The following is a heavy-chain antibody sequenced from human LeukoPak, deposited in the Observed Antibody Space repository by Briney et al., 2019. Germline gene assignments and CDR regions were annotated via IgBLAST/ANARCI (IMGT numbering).Heavy chain of an antibody. D-gene: IGHD6-13*01. CDR2: IYYSGST. V-gene: IGHV4-31*03. Sequence: PSQTLSLTCTVSGGSISSGGYYWSWIRQHPGKGLEWIGYIYYSGSTYYNPSLKSRVTISVDTSKNQFSLKLSSVTAADTAVYYCARDRGSSSHGRYYYYYGMDVWGQGTTVTVSS. J-gene: IGHJ6*02. CDR3: ARDRGSSSHGRYYYYYGMDV. CDR1: GGSISSGGYY.